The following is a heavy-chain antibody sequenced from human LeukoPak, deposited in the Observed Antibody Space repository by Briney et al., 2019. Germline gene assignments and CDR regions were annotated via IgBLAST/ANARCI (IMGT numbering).Heavy chain of an antibody. CDR3: ATARLRFPDWSGDF. Sequence: ASVKVSCKASGDTPATYAIHWVRQASGQSLEWMGWINTDNGNTKYSQKFQDRVTITRDTITRDTSANTIYMELSSLRSEDTAVYYCATARLRFPDWSGDFWGQGTLVSVSS. CDR1: GDTPATYA. J-gene: IGHJ4*02. CDR2: INTDNGNT. V-gene: IGHV1-3*04. D-gene: IGHD3-9*01.